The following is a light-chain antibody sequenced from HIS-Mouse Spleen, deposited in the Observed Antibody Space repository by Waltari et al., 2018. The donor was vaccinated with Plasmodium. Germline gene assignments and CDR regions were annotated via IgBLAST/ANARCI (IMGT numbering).Light chain of an antibody. CDR2: EGC. V-gene: IGLV2-23*01. CDR1: SSDVGSYNL. J-gene: IGLJ3*02. CDR3: CSYAGSSTWV. Sequence: QSALTQPASVSGSPGQSITISCTGTSSDVGSYNLFSWYHQHPGKAPKRMIYEGCKRPSGVSNRFSGSKSGNTASLTISGLQAEDEADYYCCSYAGSSTWVFGGGTKLTVL.